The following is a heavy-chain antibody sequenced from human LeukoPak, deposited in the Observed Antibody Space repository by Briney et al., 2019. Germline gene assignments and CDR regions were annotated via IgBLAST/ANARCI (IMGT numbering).Heavy chain of an antibody. CDR2: INHSGSP. CDR3: AMTGQHPYTSREDT. Sequence: PSETLSLTCAVYGGSFSGYYWSWIRQPPGKGLEWIGEINHSGSPNYNPSLKSRVTISVDTSKNQFSLKLSSVTAADTAVYYCAMTGQHPYTSREDTWGQGTLVTVSS. D-gene: IGHD1-14*01. J-gene: IGHJ5*02. V-gene: IGHV4-34*01. CDR1: GGSFSGYY.